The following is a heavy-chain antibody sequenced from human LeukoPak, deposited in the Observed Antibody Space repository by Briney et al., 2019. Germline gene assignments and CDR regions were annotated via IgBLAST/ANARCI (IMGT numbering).Heavy chain of an antibody. CDR2: IYYSRSA. D-gene: IGHD3-10*01. J-gene: IGHJ4*02. CDR3: ARRKGFGEGYFDS. V-gene: IGHV4-39*01. CDR1: GGSISNTLYY. Sequence: SETLSLTCTVSGGSISNTLYYWAWIRQPPGKGLESIGSIYYSRSAYYSPSLKSRVTISVDTSKNQFSLKLTSVTAADTAVYYCARRKGFGEGYFDSWGQGTLVTVSS.